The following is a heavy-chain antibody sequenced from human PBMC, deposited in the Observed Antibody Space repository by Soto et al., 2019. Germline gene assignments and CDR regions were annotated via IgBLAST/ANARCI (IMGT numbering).Heavy chain of an antibody. J-gene: IGHJ5*02. CDR1: DGSINSYY. CDR2: IYYNGNT. V-gene: IGHV4-59*08. D-gene: IGHD6-19*01. Sequence: SETLSLTCTVYDGSINSYYWSWIRQSPGKGLEWIGYIYYNGNTNYNPSLKSRVTISVDRSKNQFSLNLTSVTAADTAVYYCARHSATGYSSGWFTHWGQGALVTVSS. CDR3: ARHSATGYSSGWFTH.